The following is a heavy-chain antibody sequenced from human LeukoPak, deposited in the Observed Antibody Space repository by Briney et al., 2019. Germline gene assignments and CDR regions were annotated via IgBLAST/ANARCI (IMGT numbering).Heavy chain of an antibody. CDR1: GDTFSSYA. CDR2: IIPIFGTA. Sequence: SVKVSCKASGDTFSSYAISWVRQAPGQGLEWMGGIIPIFGTAKYAQKFQGRVTITADESTSTAYMELSSLRSEDTAVYYRARDAPYYHDSSGYYPAMYWFDPWGQGTLVTVSS. D-gene: IGHD3-22*01. J-gene: IGHJ5*02. CDR3: ARDAPYYHDSSGYYPAMYWFDP. V-gene: IGHV1-69*13.